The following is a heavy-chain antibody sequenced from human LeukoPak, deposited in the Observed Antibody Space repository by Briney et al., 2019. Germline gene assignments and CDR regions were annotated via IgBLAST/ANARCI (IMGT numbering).Heavy chain of an antibody. CDR3: ARLVVGVIGGYYFDY. CDR2: IIPIFGTA. V-gene: IGHV1-69*13. CDR1: GYTFTGYY. D-gene: IGHD3-10*01. J-gene: IGHJ4*02. Sequence: SVKVSCKASGYTFTGYYMHWVRQAPGQGLEWMGGIIPIFGTANYAQKFQGRVTITADESTSTAYMELSSLRSEDTAVYYCARLVVGVIGGYYFDYWGQGTLVTVSS.